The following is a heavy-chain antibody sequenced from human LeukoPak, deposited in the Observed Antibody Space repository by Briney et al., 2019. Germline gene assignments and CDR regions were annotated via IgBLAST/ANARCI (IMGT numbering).Heavy chain of an antibody. CDR3: AKDFFLVRGVIITGAYFDY. CDR1: GFTFSSYS. V-gene: IGHV3-48*01. CDR2: ISSSGSTI. D-gene: IGHD3-10*01. J-gene: IGHJ4*02. Sequence: PGGSLRLSCAASGFTFSSYSMNWVRQAPGKGLEWVSYISSSGSTIYYADSVKGRFTISRDNSKNTLYLQMNSLRAEDTAVYYCAKDFFLVRGVIITGAYFDYWGQGTLVTVSS.